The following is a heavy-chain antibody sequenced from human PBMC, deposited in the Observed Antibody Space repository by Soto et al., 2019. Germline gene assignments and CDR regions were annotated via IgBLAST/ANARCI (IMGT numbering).Heavy chain of an antibody. D-gene: IGHD2-2*02. CDR1: GFTFRDYY. CDR3: GVVPAAIPFDP. CDR2: IISTSSYI. J-gene: IGHJ5*02. V-gene: IGHV3-21*01. Sequence: SGFTFRDYYINWVRQAPVPGLEFVSSIISTSSYIYYADSVKGRFTISRDNVKKSLYLQMNSLRAEDTAVYYCGVVPAAIPFDPWGQGTLVTVSS.